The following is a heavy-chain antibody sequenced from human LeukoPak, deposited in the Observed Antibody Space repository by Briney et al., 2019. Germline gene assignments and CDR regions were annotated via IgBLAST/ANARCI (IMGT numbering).Heavy chain of an antibody. CDR1: GGSFSGYY. D-gene: IGHD3-22*01. J-gene: IGHJ4*02. CDR3: ALPTYYSDSSGYPRYYFDY. Sequence: PSETLSLTCAVYGGSFSGYYWSWIRQPPGKGLEWIGEINHSGSTNYNPSLKSRVTISVDTSKNQFSLKLSSVTAADTAVYYCALPTYYSDSSGYPRYYFDYWGQGTLVTVSS. V-gene: IGHV4-34*01. CDR2: INHSGST.